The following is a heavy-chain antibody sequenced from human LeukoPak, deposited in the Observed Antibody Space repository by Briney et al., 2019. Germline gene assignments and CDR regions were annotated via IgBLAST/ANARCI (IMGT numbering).Heavy chain of an antibody. CDR3: ARDSHSAQGRPDH. V-gene: IGHV3-33*08. J-gene: IGHJ4*02. CDR1: GFTFSNVW. CDR2: IWYDGSNT. Sequence: GGSLRLSCAASGFTFSNVWMNWVRQAPGKGLEWVALIWYDGSNTYYADSVRGRFTISRDNSKNTFYLQMSSLRVEDTAVYYCARDSHSAQGRPDHWGQGTLVTVSS.